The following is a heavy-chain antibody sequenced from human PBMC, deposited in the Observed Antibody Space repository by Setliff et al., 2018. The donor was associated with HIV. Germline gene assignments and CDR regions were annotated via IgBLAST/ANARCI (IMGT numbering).Heavy chain of an antibody. CDR2: IFYSGST. Sequence: SETLSLTCTVSNGSISSSSYFWGWIRQPPGKGLEWIGNIFYSGSTYYNPSLKSRVLISVDTSKNQFSLKRTSVTAADTAVYCCARRGIIAGTADFWGQGTPVTVSS. CDR1: NGSISSSSYF. D-gene: IGHD1-7*01. J-gene: IGHJ4*02. V-gene: IGHV4-39*01. CDR3: ARRGIIAGTADF.